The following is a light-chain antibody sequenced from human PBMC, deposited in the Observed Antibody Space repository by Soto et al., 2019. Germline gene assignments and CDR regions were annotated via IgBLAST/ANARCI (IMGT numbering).Light chain of an antibody. J-gene: IGLJ3*02. CDR3: QSYDSSLSGWV. V-gene: IGLV1-40*01. CDR2: GNN. CDR1: SSNIGAAYD. Sequence: QSVLTQPPSVSGAPGQKVTISCTRSSSNIGAAYDVHWYQHLPGPAPKLLIYGNNNRPSGVPDRFSGSKSCTSASLAITGLQAEDEADYYCQSYDSSLSGWVFGGGTKLTVL.